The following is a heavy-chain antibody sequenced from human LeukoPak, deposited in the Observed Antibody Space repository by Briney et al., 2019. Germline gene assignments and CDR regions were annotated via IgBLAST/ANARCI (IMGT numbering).Heavy chain of an antibody. J-gene: IGHJ4*02. CDR3: AEVRPAPNYFDY. CDR1: GGSFSGYY. Sequence: SETLSLTCAVYGGSFSGYYWSWIRQPPGKGLEWIGEINHSGSTNYNLSLKSRVTISVDTSKNQFSLKLSSVTAADTAVYYCAEVRPAPNYFDYWGQGTLVTVSS. CDR2: INHSGST. V-gene: IGHV4-34*01. D-gene: IGHD1-1*01.